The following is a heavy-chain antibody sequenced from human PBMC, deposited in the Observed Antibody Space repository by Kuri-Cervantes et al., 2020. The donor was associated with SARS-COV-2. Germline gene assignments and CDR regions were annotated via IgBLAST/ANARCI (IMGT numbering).Heavy chain of an antibody. D-gene: IGHD6-6*01. J-gene: IGHJ4*02. CDR2: NDSGAT. Sequence: SETLSLHLHCLWWLHQQWWLLLELDPPDPRDGSGVDWAINDSGATKYNPSLKSRVIVSMDKSKNQFSLKLSSVTAADTAVYYCARGVPGYWGQGSLVTVYS. CDR1: WLHQQWWLL. CDR3: ARGVPGY. V-gene: IGHV4-39*07.